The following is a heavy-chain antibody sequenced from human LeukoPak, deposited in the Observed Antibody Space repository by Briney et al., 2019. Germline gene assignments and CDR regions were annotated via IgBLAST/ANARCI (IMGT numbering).Heavy chain of an antibody. Sequence: SETXSLTCTVSGGSXSXXYWSWXXQPPGXGXDLIVYIYYSGSTNYNPSLNSRVTISVDTSKNQFSLKLSSVTAADTAVYYCAINKAYWYFDLWGRGTLVTVSS. J-gene: IGHJ2*01. CDR3: AINKAYWYFDL. CDR1: GGSXSXXY. V-gene: IGHV4-59*01. CDR2: IYYSGST.